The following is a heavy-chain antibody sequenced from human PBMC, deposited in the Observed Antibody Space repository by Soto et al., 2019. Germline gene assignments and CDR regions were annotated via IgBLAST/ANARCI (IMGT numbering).Heavy chain of an antibody. Sequence: ASVKVSCKASGYTFTSYDINWVQQATGQGLEWMEWMNPNSGNTGYAQKFQGRVTMTRNTSISTAYMELSSLRSEDTAVYYCARDRWLQYYYYGMDVWGQGTTVTVS. CDR3: ARDRWLQYYYYGMDV. D-gene: IGHD5-12*01. CDR2: MNPNSGNT. J-gene: IGHJ6*02. V-gene: IGHV1-8*01. CDR1: GYTFTSYD.